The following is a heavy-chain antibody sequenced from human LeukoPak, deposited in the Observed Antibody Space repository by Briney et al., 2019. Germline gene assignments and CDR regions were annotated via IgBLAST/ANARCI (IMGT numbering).Heavy chain of an antibody. D-gene: IGHD2/OR15-2a*01. CDR2: TFYRSKWYE. Sequence: SQTLSLTCAISGDSVSSNSAAWNWIRQSPSRGLEWLGRTFYRSKWYEAYAVSVKSRITINSDTFNNQFSLHLSSVTPEDTAIYYCTRERDDYFPFDPWGQGTLVTVSS. J-gene: IGHJ5*02. V-gene: IGHV6-1*01. CDR1: GDSVSSNSAA. CDR3: TRERDDYFPFDP.